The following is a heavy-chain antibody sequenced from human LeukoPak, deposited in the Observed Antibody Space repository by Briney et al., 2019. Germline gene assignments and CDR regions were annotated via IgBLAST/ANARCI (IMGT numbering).Heavy chain of an antibody. V-gene: IGHV3-7*03. CDR2: IKQDGSEK. J-gene: IGHJ4*02. CDR3: ARDHHIQDYGAYQFDY. D-gene: IGHD4-17*01. Sequence: HSGRSLRLSCAASRFIFSSYAMHWVRQAPGKGLEWVANIKQDGSEKYYVDSVKGRFTISRDNAKNSLYLQMNSLRAEDTAVYYCARDHHIQDYGAYQFDYWGQGTLVTVSS. CDR1: RFIFSSYA.